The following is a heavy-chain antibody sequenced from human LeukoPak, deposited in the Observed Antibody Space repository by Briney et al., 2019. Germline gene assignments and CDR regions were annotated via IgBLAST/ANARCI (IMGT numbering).Heavy chain of an antibody. J-gene: IGHJ4*02. D-gene: IGHD3-22*01. CDR1: EFTFSNYW. Sequence: TGGSLRLSCEASEFTFSNYWMSWVRQAPGKGLEWVSVIYSGGSTYYADSVKGRFTISRDNSKNTLYLQTNSLRAEDTAVYYCASPYDSSGYYPPSLDYWGQGTLVTVSS. CDR2: IYSGGST. CDR3: ASPYDSSGYYPPSLDY. V-gene: IGHV3-53*01.